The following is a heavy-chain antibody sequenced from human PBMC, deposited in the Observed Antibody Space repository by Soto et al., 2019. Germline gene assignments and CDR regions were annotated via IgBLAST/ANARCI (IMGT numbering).Heavy chain of an antibody. J-gene: IGHJ4*02. Sequence: GGSLRLSCAASGFSFSNYDMTWVRQAPGKGLDWVSSISGGGGSTYYAGSVKGRFTISRDNSKNTLYLQMNSLRAEDTAVYYCAKSRQGYGYYDFDSWGQGTLVTVSS. CDR1: GFSFSNYD. CDR3: AKSRQGYGYYDFDS. D-gene: IGHD4-17*01. CDR2: ISGGGGST. V-gene: IGHV3-23*01.